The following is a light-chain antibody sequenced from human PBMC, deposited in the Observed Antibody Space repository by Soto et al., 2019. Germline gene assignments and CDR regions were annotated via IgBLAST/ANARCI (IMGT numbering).Light chain of an antibody. CDR2: EDS. V-gene: IGLV2-23*01. CDR1: SSDIGAYNY. J-gene: IGLJ3*02. Sequence: QSVLTQPASVSGSPGQSITISCTGTSSDIGAYNYVSWFQQHPDKAPKLMIHEDSKRPSGVSNRFSGSKSGNTASLTISGLRTEDEADYYCCSYAGSYTWVFGGGTQLTVL. CDR3: CSYAGSYTWV.